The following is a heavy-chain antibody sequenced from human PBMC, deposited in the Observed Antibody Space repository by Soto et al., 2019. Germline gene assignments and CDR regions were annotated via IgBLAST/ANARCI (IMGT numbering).Heavy chain of an antibody. Sequence: SETLSLTCTVSGGSISSGGYYWSWIRQHPGKGLEWIGYIYYSGSTYYNPSLKSRVTISVDTSENQFSLKLSSVTAADTAVYYCAREGGDTYYDILTGYYSRNWFDPWGQGTLVTVSS. V-gene: IGHV4-31*03. CDR2: IYYSGST. CDR1: GGSISSGGYY. CDR3: AREGGDTYYDILTGYYSRNWFDP. J-gene: IGHJ5*02. D-gene: IGHD3-9*01.